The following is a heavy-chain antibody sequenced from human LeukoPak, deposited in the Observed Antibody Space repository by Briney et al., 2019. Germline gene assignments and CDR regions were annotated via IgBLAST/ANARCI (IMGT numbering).Heavy chain of an antibody. CDR2: ISGSASTT. CDR1: GFISTTYG. V-gene: IGHV3-23*01. Sequence: GGSLRLSCAASGFISTTYGINWVRQTPEKGLEWVSGISGSASTTYYADSVKGRFTISRDNSKNTVYLQMNGLRAEDTARYYCAIANGFYESWGQGTLVTVSS. J-gene: IGHJ4*02. D-gene: IGHD3-16*01. CDR3: AIANGFYES.